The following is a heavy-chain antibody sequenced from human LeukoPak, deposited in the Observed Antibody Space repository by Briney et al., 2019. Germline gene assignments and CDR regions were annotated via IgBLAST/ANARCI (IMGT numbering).Heavy chain of an antibody. V-gene: IGHV1-2*02. CDR2: INPNSGGT. Sequence: ASVKVSCKASGYTFTGYYMHWVRQAPGQGLEWMGWINPNSGGTNYAQKFQGRVTMTRDTSISTAYMELSRLRSDDTAVYYCARGSGGRNAWLYHFDFWGQGTLVTVSS. CDR3: ARGSGGRNAWLYHFDF. D-gene: IGHD2-15*01. CDR1: GYTFTGYY. J-gene: IGHJ4*02.